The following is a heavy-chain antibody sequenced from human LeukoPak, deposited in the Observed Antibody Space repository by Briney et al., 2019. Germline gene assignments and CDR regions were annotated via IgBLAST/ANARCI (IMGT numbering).Heavy chain of an antibody. Sequence: SETLSLTCAVSDGSISSSNWWSWVRQPPGKGLEWIGEIYHSGSTNYNPSLKSRVTISVDKSKNQFSLKLSSVTAADTAVYYCARDSYYYDSSGYPWFDPWGQGTLVTVSS. CDR3: ARDSYYYDSSGYPWFDP. J-gene: IGHJ5*02. CDR2: IYHSGST. CDR1: DGSISSSNW. D-gene: IGHD3-22*01. V-gene: IGHV4-4*02.